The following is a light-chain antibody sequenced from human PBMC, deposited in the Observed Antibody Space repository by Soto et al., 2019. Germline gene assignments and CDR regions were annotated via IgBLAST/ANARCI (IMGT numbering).Light chain of an antibody. V-gene: IGKV3-20*01. J-gene: IGKJ4*01. CDR2: GAS. Sequence: EIVMTQSPATLSVSPGERATLSCRASQSVSSNLAWFQQKPGQAPRLLMYGASSRGTGVPDRFSGGGSGTDFTLTISRLEPEDFAVYYCLQYDTSPLTFGGGTKV. CDR1: QSVSSN. CDR3: LQYDTSPLT.